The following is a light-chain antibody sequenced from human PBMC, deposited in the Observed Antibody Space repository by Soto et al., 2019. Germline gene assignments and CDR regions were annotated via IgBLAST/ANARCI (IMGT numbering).Light chain of an antibody. Sequence: QAVVTQPPSVSGAPGQRVTISCTGSSSNIGAGYDVPWYQQLPGTAPKLLIYGNSNRPSGVPDRFSGSKSGTSASLAITGLQAEDEADYYCQSYDSSLSVVFGGGTQLTVL. V-gene: IGLV1-40*01. CDR3: QSYDSSLSVV. CDR1: SSNIGAGYD. CDR2: GNS. J-gene: IGLJ2*01.